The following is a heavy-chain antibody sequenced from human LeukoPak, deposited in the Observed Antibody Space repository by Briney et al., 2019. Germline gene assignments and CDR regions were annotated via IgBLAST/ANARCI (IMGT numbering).Heavy chain of an antibody. V-gene: IGHV3-30*18. CDR1: GFPFSDYG. CDR3: AKVSGGSSNDAFDI. J-gene: IGHJ3*02. Sequence: GTSLRLSCAASGFPFSDYGMYWVRQAPGKGLEWLAVISHDGSNKYYADSVKGRITISRDNSMNTLYLQMNSLRAEDTAVYYCAKVSGGSSNDAFDIWGQGTMVTVSS. D-gene: IGHD2-15*01. CDR2: ISHDGSNK.